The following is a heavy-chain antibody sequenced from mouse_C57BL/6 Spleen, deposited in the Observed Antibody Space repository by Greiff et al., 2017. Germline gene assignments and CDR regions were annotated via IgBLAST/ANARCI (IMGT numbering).Heavy chain of an antibody. CDR2: IYPGDGDT. Sequence: QVQLQQSGAELVEPGASVKISCKASGYAFSSYWMNWVKQRPGKGLEWIGQIYPGDGDTNYNGKFKGKATLTADKSSSTAYMQLSSLTSEDSAVYFCARSREWLPFAYWGQGTLVTVSA. D-gene: IGHD2-2*01. CDR1: GYAFSSYW. CDR3: ARSREWLPFAY. V-gene: IGHV1-80*01. J-gene: IGHJ3*01.